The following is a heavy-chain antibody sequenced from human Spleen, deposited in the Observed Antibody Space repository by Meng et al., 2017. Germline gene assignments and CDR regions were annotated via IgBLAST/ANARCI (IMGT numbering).Heavy chain of an antibody. CDR1: GGSISSGGYY. J-gene: IGHJ5*02. CDR2: MYYSGST. Sequence: QAQLQESGPGLVRPSETLSLTCTVSGGSISSGGYYWSWIRQHPGKGLEWIGHMYYSGSTYYNPSLKSRVTISVDTSQNQFSLKLSSVTAADTAVYYCAANRDGFDPWGQGTLVTVAS. V-gene: IGHV4-31*03. CDR3: AANRDGFDP.